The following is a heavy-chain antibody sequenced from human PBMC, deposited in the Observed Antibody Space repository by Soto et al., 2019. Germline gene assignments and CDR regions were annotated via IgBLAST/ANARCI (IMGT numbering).Heavy chain of an antibody. CDR2: IYYSGST. Sequence: SETLSLTCTVSGGSISSGGYYWSWIRQHPGKGLEWIGYIYYSGSTYYNPSLKSRVTISVDTSKNQFSLKLSSVTAADTAVYYCARGDSNYGDYYYYGMDVWGQGTTVTVSS. CDR1: GGSISSGGYY. J-gene: IGHJ6*02. V-gene: IGHV4-31*03. D-gene: IGHD1-7*01. CDR3: ARGDSNYGDYYYYGMDV.